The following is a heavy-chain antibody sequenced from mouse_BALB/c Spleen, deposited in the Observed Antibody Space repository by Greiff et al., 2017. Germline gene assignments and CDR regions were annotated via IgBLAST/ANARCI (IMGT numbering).Heavy chain of an antibody. CDR1: GDSITSGY. V-gene: IGHV3-8*02. J-gene: IGHJ4*01. CDR3: ARYPNPPYAMDY. Sequence: EVKLVESGPSLVKPSQTLSLTCSVTGDSITSGYWNWIRKFPGNKLEYMGYISYSGSTYYNPSLKSRISITRDTSKNQYYLQLNSVTTEDTATYYCARYPNPPYAMDYWGQGTSVTVSS. CDR2: ISYSGST. D-gene: IGHD6-1*01.